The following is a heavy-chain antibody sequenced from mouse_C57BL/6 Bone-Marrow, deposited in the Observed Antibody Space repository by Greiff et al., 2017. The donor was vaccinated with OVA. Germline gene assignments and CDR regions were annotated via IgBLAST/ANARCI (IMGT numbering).Heavy chain of an antibody. V-gene: IGHV14-4*01. Sequence: VQLQQSGAELVRPGASVKLSCIASGFNIKDDYMHWVKQRPEQGLEWIGWIDPENGDTEYASKFQGKATITADTSSNTAYLQLSSLTSEDTAVYYCTTLHYYGSSSYWYFDVWGTGTTVTVSS. CDR3: TTLHYYGSSSYWYFDV. D-gene: IGHD1-1*01. CDR2: IDPENGDT. CDR1: GFNIKDDY. J-gene: IGHJ1*03.